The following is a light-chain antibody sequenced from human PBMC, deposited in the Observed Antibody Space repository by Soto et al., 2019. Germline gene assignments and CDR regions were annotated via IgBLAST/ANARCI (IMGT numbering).Light chain of an antibody. J-gene: IGLJ1*01. CDR2: EVR. V-gene: IGLV2-14*01. CDR3: SSYTSGSTPYV. CDR1: SSDVGGYNY. Sequence: QSALTQPASVSGSPGHSITISCTGTSSDVGGYNYVSWYQQHPGKAPKLMIYEVRNRPSGVSNRFSGSKSGNTASLTIYGLQAEDEADYYCSSYTSGSTPYVFGTGTNSPS.